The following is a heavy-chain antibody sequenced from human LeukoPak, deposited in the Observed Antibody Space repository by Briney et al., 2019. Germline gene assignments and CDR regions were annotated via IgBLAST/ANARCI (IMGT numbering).Heavy chain of an antibody. D-gene: IGHD2-15*01. CDR2: ISCDGSNT. Sequence: GGSLRLSCEASAVTFSSYGMHCVLHAPGKGLEWVAVISCDGSNTDYVASVTGRFTISRDNTKNTTSLQMDSLITEDTAVYYCATAAPLPCSGVTCLQSHGMDVWGQGTTVTVSS. V-gene: IGHV3-30*03. CDR1: AVTFSSYG. J-gene: IGHJ6*02. CDR3: ATAAPLPCSGVTCLQSHGMDV.